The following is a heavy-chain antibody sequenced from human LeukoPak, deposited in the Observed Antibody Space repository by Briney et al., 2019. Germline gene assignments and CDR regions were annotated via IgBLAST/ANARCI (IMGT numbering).Heavy chain of an antibody. CDR2: IRHDASYK. V-gene: IGHV3-30*02. CDR1: GFAFSSYG. J-gene: IGHJ4*02. CDR3: ASALDYYDSRDIDN. Sequence: PGGSLRLSCAASGFAFSSYGMHWVRQAPGKGLEWVAFIRHDASYKYYADSVKGRFTISRDNSKNTLYLQMNSLRAEDTAVYYCASALDYYDSRDIDNWGQGTLVTVSS. D-gene: IGHD3-22*01.